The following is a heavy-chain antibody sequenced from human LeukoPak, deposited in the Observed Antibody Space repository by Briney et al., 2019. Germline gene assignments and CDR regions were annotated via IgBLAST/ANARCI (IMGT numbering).Heavy chain of an antibody. CDR1: GFTFSSYA. CDR3: AKSSYYDSSGYYREYYFDY. J-gene: IGHJ4*02. CDR2: ISGGGGST. V-gene: IGHV3-23*01. D-gene: IGHD3-22*01. Sequence: GGSLRLSCAASGFTFSSYAMSWVRQAPGKGLEWVSAISGGGGSTHYADSVKGRFTISRDNSKNTLYLQMSSLRAGDTAVYYCAKSSYYDSSGYYREYYFDYWGQGTLVTVSS.